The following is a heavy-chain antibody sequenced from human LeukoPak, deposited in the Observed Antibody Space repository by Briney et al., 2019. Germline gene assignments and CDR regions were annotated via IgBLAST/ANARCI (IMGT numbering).Heavy chain of an antibody. CDR1: GFTFSSYS. J-gene: IGHJ5*02. D-gene: IGHD3-16*02. V-gene: IGHV3-48*04. Sequence: GGSLRLSCAASGFTFSSYSMNWVRQAPGKGLEWVSYISSSSSTIYYADSVKGRFTISRDNAKNSLYLQMNSLRAEDTAVYYCARDPGGVIVYWFDPWGQGTLVTVSS. CDR3: ARDPGGVIVYWFDP. CDR2: ISSSSSTI.